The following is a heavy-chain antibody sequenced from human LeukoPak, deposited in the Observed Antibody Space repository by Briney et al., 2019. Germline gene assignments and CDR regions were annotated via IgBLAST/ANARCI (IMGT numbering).Heavy chain of an antibody. Sequence: SETLSLTCAVSGGSFSDYYWSWIRQPPGKGLEWNGEINHGGDTNYNSSLQSRVTLSVDTSSNQFSLILSSVTAADTAIYYCASNKFPVQAFDIWGQGTMVTVSS. CDR1: GGSFSDYY. J-gene: IGHJ3*02. CDR2: INHGGDT. D-gene: IGHD2-21*01. V-gene: IGHV4-34*01. CDR3: ASNKFPVQAFDI.